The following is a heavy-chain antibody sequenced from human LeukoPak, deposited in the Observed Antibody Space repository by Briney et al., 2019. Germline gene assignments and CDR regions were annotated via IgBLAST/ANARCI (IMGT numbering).Heavy chain of an antibody. CDR3: ARWNYGSGSYIDY. CDR2: IYYSGST. D-gene: IGHD3-10*01. V-gene: IGHV4-59*08. Sequence: SETLSLTCTVSGGSISSYYWSWIRRPPGKGLEWIGYIYYSGSTNYNPSLKSRVTISVDTSKNQFSLKLSSVTAADTAVYYRARWNYGSGSYIDYWGQGTLVTVSS. CDR1: GGSISSYY. J-gene: IGHJ4*02.